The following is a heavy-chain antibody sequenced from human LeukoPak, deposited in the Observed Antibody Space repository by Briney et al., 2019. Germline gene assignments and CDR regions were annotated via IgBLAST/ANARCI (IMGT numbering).Heavy chain of an antibody. CDR1: GFTFSDSY. Sequence: GGSLRLSCAASGFTFSDSYMTWVRQAPGKGVEWVAYISGSGHDINYSDSVKGRFTISRDNAKNSLYLQMSSLRVEDTAVYYCARDPRHFDSCGQGTLVTVSS. D-gene: IGHD6-6*01. V-gene: IGHV3-11*04. CDR3: ARDPRHFDS. CDR2: ISGSGHDI. J-gene: IGHJ5*01.